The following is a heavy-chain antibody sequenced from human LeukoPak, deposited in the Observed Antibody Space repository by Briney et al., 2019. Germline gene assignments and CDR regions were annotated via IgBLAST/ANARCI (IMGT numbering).Heavy chain of an antibody. D-gene: IGHD3-9*01. J-gene: IGHJ4*02. Sequence: GGSLRLSCAASGFTFSSYAMHWVRQAPGKGLEWVAVIPYDGSNKYYADSVKGRFTISRDNSKNTLYLQMNSLRAEDTAVYYCARDHPPMTYDILTGYFDYWGQGTLVTVSS. V-gene: IGHV3-30*04. CDR1: GFTFSSYA. CDR3: ARDHPPMTYDILTGYFDY. CDR2: IPYDGSNK.